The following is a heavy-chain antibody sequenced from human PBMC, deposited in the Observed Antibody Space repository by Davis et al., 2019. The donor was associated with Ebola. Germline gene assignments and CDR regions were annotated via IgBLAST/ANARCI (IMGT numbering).Heavy chain of an antibody. V-gene: IGHV5-10-1*01. D-gene: IGHD2-15*01. Sequence: ESLKIPCQGSGYRFTGYWISWVRQMPGKGLEWPGRIDPSDSYIIYNPSFQGHITISVDMSINTAYLQWSSLKASDTAMYYCARRYSFNWFDPWGQGTLVTVSS. CDR1: GYRFTGYW. CDR2: IDPSDSYI. J-gene: IGHJ5*02. CDR3: ARRYSFNWFDP.